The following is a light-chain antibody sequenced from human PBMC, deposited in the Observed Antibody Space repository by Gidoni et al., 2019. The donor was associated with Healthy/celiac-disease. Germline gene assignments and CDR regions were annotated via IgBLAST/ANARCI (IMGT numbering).Light chain of an antibody. CDR2: GHS. Sequence: QSVLTQPPSVSVAPGQRVTISCTGSSSNSGAGYDVHWYQQLPGTAPKLLIYGHSNRPSGVPDRFSGSKSGTSASLAITGLQAEDEADYYCQSYDSSLSGYVFGTGTKVTVL. CDR3: QSYDSSLSGYV. V-gene: IGLV1-40*01. J-gene: IGLJ1*01. CDR1: SSNSGAGYD.